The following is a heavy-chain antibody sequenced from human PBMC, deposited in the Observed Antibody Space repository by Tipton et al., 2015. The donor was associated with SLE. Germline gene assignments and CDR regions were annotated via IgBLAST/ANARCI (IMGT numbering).Heavy chain of an antibody. CDR2: ISSSSSYI. D-gene: IGHD4-17*01. CDR3: ARSPDYGDTRFDY. J-gene: IGHJ4*02. V-gene: IGHV3-21*03. CDR1: GFTFSSYW. Sequence: SLRLSCAASGFTFSSYWMNWVRQAPGKGLEWVSSISSSSSYIYYADSVKGRFTISRDNAKNSLYLQMNSLRAEDTAVYYCARSPDYGDTRFDYWGQGTLVTVSS.